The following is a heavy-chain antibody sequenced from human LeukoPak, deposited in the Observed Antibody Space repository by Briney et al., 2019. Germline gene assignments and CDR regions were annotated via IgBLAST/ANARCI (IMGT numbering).Heavy chain of an antibody. CDR1: GFTFSSYA. Sequence: PGGSLRLSCAASGFTFSSYAMHWVRQAPGKGLEWVAVISYDGSNKYYADSVKGRFTISRDNSKNTLYLQMNSLRAEDTAVYYCARGGMSIAARDYFDYWGQGTLVTVSS. V-gene: IGHV3-30*04. J-gene: IGHJ4*02. CDR2: ISYDGSNK. D-gene: IGHD6-6*01. CDR3: ARGGMSIAARDYFDY.